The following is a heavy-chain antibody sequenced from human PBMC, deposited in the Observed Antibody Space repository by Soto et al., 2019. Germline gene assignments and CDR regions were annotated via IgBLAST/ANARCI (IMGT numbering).Heavy chain of an antibody. J-gene: IGHJ4*02. Sequence: SLRLSCSASGFTFNRYAMGWVRQAPWKGLEWVSAIIDDGGRAYYADSVKGRFTISRDNFKNTLSLQMNSLRAEDTAVYYCAKDKMEQWLVGGYFDYWGQGTQVTVSS. V-gene: IGHV3-23*01. CDR3: AKDKMEQWLVGGYFDY. CDR1: GFTFNRYA. D-gene: IGHD6-19*01. CDR2: IIDDGGRA.